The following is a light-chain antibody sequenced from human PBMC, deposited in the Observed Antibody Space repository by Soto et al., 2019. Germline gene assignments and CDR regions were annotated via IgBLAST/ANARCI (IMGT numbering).Light chain of an antibody. Sequence: EIVLTQSPGTLSLSPGQGATLACRTSQSVSSNYLAWYQQKPGQAPRLLVHGASTRATGIPARFSGSGSGTEFTLTISSLQSEDFAVYYCQQYNNWPPITFGQGTRLETK. CDR2: GAS. CDR1: QSVSSN. V-gene: IGKV3-15*01. J-gene: IGKJ5*01. CDR3: QQYNNWPPIT.